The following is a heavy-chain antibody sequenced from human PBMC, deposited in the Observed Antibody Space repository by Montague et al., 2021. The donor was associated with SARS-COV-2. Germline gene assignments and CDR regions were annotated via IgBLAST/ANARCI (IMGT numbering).Heavy chain of an antibody. CDR1: GFPFSSYA. J-gene: IGHJ4*02. V-gene: IGHV3-23*03. Sequence: SLRLSCAASGFPFSSYAMSWVRQAPGKGLEWVSVIYSGGSSTYYADSVKGRFTISRDNSKITLYLQMNSLRAEDTAVYYCAKSRGIRYDSSGYYYPLDYWGQGTLVTVSS. CDR3: AKSRGIRYDSSGYYYPLDY. D-gene: IGHD3-22*01. CDR2: IYSGGSST.